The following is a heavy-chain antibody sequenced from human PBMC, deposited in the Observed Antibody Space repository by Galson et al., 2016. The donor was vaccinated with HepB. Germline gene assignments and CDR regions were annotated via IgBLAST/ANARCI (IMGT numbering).Heavy chain of an antibody. CDR3: ARDPASRYCTGGSCYALRGDV. J-gene: IGHJ6*02. CDR1: GFTFSSYG. V-gene: IGHV3-30*14. Sequence: SLRLSCAASGFTFSSYGFYWVRQTPGKGLEWVAVISYEGSNKNYADSVKGRFIIPRDNSKTTVYLQIDSLRSEDTAVYYCARDPASRYCTGGSCYALRGDVWGQGTTVTVSS. D-gene: IGHD2-15*01. CDR2: ISYEGSNK.